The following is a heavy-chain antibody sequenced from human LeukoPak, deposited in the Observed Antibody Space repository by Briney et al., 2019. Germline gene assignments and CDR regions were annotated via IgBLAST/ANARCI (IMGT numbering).Heavy chain of an antibody. CDR1: GGSFSGYY. Sequence: TSETLSLTCAVYGGSFSGYYWSWIRQPPGKGLEWIGEINHSGSTNYNPFLKSRVTISVDTSKNQFSLKLSSVTAADTAVYYCARVRSPDPWGQGTLVTVSS. D-gene: IGHD4-17*01. CDR2: INHSGST. V-gene: IGHV4-34*01. CDR3: ARVRSPDP. J-gene: IGHJ5*02.